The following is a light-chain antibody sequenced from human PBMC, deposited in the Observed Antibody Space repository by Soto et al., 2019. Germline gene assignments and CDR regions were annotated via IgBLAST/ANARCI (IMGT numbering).Light chain of an antibody. CDR3: QQSYSSPPT. Sequence: DIQMTQSPTSLSASVEDRVTITCRASQSISTHLNWYQQKPGKAPKLLIFAASSLQSGVPSRFSGSRSGPDFTLTISSLQPEDFATYYCQQSYSSPPTLGQGTKVAIK. J-gene: IGKJ1*01. CDR2: AAS. V-gene: IGKV1-39*01. CDR1: QSISTH.